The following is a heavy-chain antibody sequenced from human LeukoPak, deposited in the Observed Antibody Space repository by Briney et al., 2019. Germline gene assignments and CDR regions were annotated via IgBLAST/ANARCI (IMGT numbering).Heavy chain of an antibody. J-gene: IGHJ6*03. D-gene: IGHD6-13*01. V-gene: IGHV3-21*01. CDR3: ARDLLYSSSWYSIRYYYYYMDV. CDR2: ISSSSSYI. Sequence: GGSLRLSCAASGFTFSYYGMHWVRQAPGKGLEWVSSISSSSSYIYYADSVKGRFTISRDNAKNSLYLQMNSLRAEDTAVYYCARDLLYSSSWYSIRYYYYYMDVWGKGTTVTISS. CDR1: GFTFSYYG.